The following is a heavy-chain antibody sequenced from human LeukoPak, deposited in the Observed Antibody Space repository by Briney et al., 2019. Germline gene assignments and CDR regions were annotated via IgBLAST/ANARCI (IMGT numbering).Heavy chain of an antibody. Sequence: GGSLRLSCAASGLIVSSNYMSWVRQAPGKGLEWVSALYSGGSIYYADSVKGRFTISRDNSKNMLYLQMNSLRAEGTAVYYCARDPSRGLYYFDHWGQGTLVTVSS. V-gene: IGHV3-53*01. CDR1: GLIVSSNY. J-gene: IGHJ4*02. CDR3: ARDPSRGLYYFDH. CDR2: LYSGGSI. D-gene: IGHD3-10*01.